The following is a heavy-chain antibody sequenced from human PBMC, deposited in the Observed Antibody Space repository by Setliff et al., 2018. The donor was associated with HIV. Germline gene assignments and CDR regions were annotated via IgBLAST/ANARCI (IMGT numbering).Heavy chain of an antibody. CDR2: INTHSGYT. CDR1: GYTFNNYG. CDR3: ARGKTCLRFLDY. J-gene: IGHJ4*02. Sequence: GASVKVSCKASGYTFNNYGISWVRQAPGQGLEWMGWINTHSGYTNYAQNVKGRVTVTMDTSTSTAYMELRSLKSDDTAVYYCARGKTCLRFLDYWGQGTLVTVSS. V-gene: IGHV1-18*01. D-gene: IGHD3-3*01.